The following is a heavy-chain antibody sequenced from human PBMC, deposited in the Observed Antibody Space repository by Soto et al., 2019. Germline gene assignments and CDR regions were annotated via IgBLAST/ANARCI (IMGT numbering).Heavy chain of an antibody. CDR2: ISSSSSYI. V-gene: IGHV3-21*01. CDR1: GLTFSSYS. CDR3: ARDQPGYSYGYGLGY. Sequence: GGSLRLSCAASGLTFSSYSMNWVRQAPGRGLEWVSSISSSSSYIYYADSVKGRFTISRDNAKNSLYLQMNSLRAEDTAVYYCARDQPGYSYGYGLGYWGQGTLVTVSS. J-gene: IGHJ4*02. D-gene: IGHD5-18*01.